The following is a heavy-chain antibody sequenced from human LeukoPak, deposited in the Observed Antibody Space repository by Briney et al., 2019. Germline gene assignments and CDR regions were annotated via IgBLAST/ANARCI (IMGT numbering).Heavy chain of an antibody. J-gene: IGHJ4*02. V-gene: IGHV1-46*01. Sequence: GASVKVSCKAPGYTFTSYYMHWVRQAPGQGLEWMGLINPSGGSTSYAQKFQGRVTMTRDTSTSTVYMELSSLRSEDTAVYYCARDESKLYYFDYWGQGTLVTVSS. CDR3: ARDESKLYYFDY. CDR2: INPSGGST. D-gene: IGHD2-15*01. CDR1: GYTFTSYY.